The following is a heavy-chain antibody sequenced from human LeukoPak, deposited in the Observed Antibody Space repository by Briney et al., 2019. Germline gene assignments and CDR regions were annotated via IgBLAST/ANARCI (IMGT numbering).Heavy chain of an antibody. CDR3: ATDRDSSGPQGGFFDY. CDR1: AGTFSSYA. Sequence: SVKVSCKASAGTFSSYAISWVRQAPEQGLEWMGRIIPILDITNYAQKFQGRITVTADKSTSTAYMDLNSLRSEDTAVYCCATDRDSSGPQGGFFDYWGQGTLVTVSS. D-gene: IGHD3-22*01. CDR2: IIPILDIT. J-gene: IGHJ4*03. V-gene: IGHV1-69*04.